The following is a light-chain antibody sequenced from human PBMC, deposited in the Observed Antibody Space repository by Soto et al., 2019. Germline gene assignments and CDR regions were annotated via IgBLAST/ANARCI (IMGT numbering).Light chain of an antibody. V-gene: IGKV1-16*01. CDR2: GTS. J-gene: IGKJ4*01. Sequence: DIQMTQSPSSLSASVGDTVTITCRASQGISTSLAWFQQTPGKAPQSLIYGTSGFHNAVPSRFSASGSGTDFTLRIDNLQPEDSATYFCQQYDSFPLTFGGGTKVDIK. CDR1: QGISTS. CDR3: QQYDSFPLT.